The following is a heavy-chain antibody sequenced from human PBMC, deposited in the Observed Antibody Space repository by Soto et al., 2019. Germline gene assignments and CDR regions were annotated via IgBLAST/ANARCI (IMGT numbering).Heavy chain of an antibody. V-gene: IGHV5-51*01. CDR2: IYPGDSDT. J-gene: IGHJ6*02. CDR3: ARRIAAAGEGTYYYYYGMDV. Sequence: GESLKISCKGSGYSFTSYWIGWVRQMPGKGLEWMGIIYPGDSDTRYSPSFQGQVTISADKSISTAYLQWSSLKASDTAMYYCARRIAAAGEGTYYYYYGMDVWGQGTMVTVSS. D-gene: IGHD6-13*01. CDR1: GYSFTSYW.